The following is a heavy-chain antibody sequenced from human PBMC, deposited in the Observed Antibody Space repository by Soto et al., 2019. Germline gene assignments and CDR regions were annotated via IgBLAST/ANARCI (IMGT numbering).Heavy chain of an antibody. CDR3: ARGGRGWYTDFQH. CDR1: GFTFSRYD. D-gene: IGHD6-19*01. V-gene: IGHV3-33*01. J-gene: IGHJ1*01. Sequence: QVQLVESGGGVVQPGRSLRLSCAASGFTFSRYDMHWVRQAPGKGLEWVAVIWYDGSNKYYADSVKGRFTISRDNSKNTLYVQMNSLRVEDTAVYYCARGGRGWYTDFQHWGQGALVIVSS. CDR2: IWYDGSNK.